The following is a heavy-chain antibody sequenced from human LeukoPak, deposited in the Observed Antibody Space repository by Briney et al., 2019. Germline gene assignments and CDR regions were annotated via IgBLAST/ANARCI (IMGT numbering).Heavy chain of an antibody. Sequence: ASVKVSCKSSGYTFTSYGIIWVRQAPGQGLEWMGWISVYNGNTNYAQNLQGRVTMTTDTSTSTAYMDLRSLTSDDTAVYYCARGVAGEPYYFDYWGQGTLVTVSS. CDR2: ISVYNGNT. CDR1: GYTFTSYG. V-gene: IGHV1-18*01. CDR3: ARGVAGEPYYFDY. D-gene: IGHD3-10*01. J-gene: IGHJ4*02.